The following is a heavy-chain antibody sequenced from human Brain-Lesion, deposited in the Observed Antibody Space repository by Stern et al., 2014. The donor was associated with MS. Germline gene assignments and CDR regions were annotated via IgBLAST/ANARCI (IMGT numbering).Heavy chain of an antibody. D-gene: IGHD3-3*01. CDR3: ARDQRGITIFGVVTDYYYLGMDV. Sequence: VQLVQSGDEVKKPGASVKVSCKTSGYIFTGYYIHWVRQAPGQGLEWMAWIKPNTGGTKNAQKFQGRVTMSRDTSISTAYVELSSLTSDDTAVYYCARDQRGITIFGVVTDYYYLGMDVWGQGTTVTVSS. V-gene: IGHV1-2*02. CDR1: GYIFTGYY. CDR2: IKPNTGGT. J-gene: IGHJ6*02.